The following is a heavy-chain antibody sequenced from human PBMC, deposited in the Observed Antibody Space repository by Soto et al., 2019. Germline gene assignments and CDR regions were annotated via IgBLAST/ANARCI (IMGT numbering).Heavy chain of an antibody. CDR2: IYYSGST. J-gene: IGHJ4*02. CDR1: GGSISSYY. D-gene: IGHD1-26*01. Sequence: SETLSLTCTVSGGSISSYYWSWIRQPPGKGLEWIGYIYYSGSTNYNPSLKSRVTISVDTSKNLFSLKLSSVTAADTAVYYCARRLPRSGSFDYWGQGTLVTVSS. V-gene: IGHV4-59*08. CDR3: ARRLPRSGSFDY.